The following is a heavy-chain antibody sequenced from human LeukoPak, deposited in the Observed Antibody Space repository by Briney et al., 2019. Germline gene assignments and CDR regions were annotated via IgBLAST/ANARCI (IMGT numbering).Heavy chain of an antibody. J-gene: IGHJ2*01. Sequence: SETLSLTCAVYGGSFSGYYWSWIRQPPGKGGEGMGEINHSGRNNYNPSLKRRGTISVETSKNHFSLRLSSVPAADTAVYYCAREAAAACTTYWYFDLWGRGTLVTVSS. CDR3: AREAAAACTTYWYFDL. CDR1: GGSFSGYY. V-gene: IGHV4-34*01. CDR2: INHSGRN. D-gene: IGHD6-13*01.